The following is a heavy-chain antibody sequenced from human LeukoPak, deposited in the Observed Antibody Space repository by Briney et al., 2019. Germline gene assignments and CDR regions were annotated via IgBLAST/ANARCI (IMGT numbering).Heavy chain of an antibody. CDR2: IYTSGST. V-gene: IGHV4-4*07. Sequence: SETLSLTCTVSGGSISSYYWSWIRQPAGKGLEWIGRIYTSGSTNYNPSLKSRVTMSVDTSKNQFSLKLSSVTAAGTAVYYCARDSGPLGIAAAANFDYWGQGTLVTVSS. J-gene: IGHJ4*02. CDR1: GGSISSYY. D-gene: IGHD6-13*01. CDR3: ARDSGPLGIAAAANFDY.